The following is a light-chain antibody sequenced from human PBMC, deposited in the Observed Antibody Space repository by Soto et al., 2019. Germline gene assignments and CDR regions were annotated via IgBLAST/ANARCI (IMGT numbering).Light chain of an antibody. CDR3: QQYNSYS. Sequence: VMTQSPLSLPVTPGEPASISCRSSQSLLHSNGYNYLDWYLQKPGTAPKLLTYHASSLESGVPSRFSGSGSGTEFALTISSLQPDDFATYYCQQYNSYSFGQGTKVDIK. CDR2: HAS. V-gene: IGKV2-28*01. J-gene: IGKJ1*01. CDR1: QSLLHSNGYNY.